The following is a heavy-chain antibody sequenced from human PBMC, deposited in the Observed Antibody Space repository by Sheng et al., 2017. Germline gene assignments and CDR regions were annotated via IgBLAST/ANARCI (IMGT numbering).Heavy chain of an antibody. V-gene: IGHV3-33*01. CDR3: AREIYDSSLGAFDI. Sequence: QVQLVESGGGVVQPGRSLRLSCAASGFTFSSYGMHWVRQAPGKGLEWVAVIWYDGSNKYYADSVKGRFTISRDNSKNTLYLQMNSLRAEDTAVYYCAREIYDSSLGAFDIWGQGTMVTVSS. CDR1: GFTFSSYG. CDR2: IWYDGSNK. J-gene: IGHJ3*02. D-gene: IGHD3-22*01.